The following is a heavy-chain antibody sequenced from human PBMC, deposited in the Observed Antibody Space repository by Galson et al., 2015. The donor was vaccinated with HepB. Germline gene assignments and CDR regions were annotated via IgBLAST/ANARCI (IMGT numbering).Heavy chain of an antibody. J-gene: IGHJ4*02. D-gene: IGHD3-10*02. CDR3: AKDMLETPYYFDY. V-gene: IGHV3-23*01. CDR2: ISGSGGST. CDR1: GFTFSSYA. Sequence: SLRLSCAASGFTFSSYAMSWVRQAPGKGLEWVSAISGSGGSTYYADSVKGRLTISRDNSKNTLYLQMNSLRAEDTAVYYCAKDMLETPYYFDYWGQGTLVTVSS.